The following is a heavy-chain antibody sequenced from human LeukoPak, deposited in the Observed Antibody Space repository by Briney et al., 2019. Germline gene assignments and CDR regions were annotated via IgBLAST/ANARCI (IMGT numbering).Heavy chain of an antibody. CDR3: AYSTVTTMEGYYYYGMDV. J-gene: IGHJ6*02. CDR2: ISSSGSTI. V-gene: IGHV3-11*01. Sequence: GSLRLSCAASGFTFCDYYMSWIRQAPGKGLKWVSYISSSGSTIYYADSVKGRFTISRDNAKNSLYLQMNSLRAEDTAVYYCAYSTVTTMEGYYYYGMDVWGQGTTVTVSS. D-gene: IGHD4-17*01. CDR1: GFTFCDYY.